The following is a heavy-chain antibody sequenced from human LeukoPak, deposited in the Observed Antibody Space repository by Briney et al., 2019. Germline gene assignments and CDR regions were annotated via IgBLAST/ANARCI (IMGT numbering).Heavy chain of an antibody. CDR2: VNPNSGGT. Sequence: ASVKVSCKASGYTFTGYYMHWVRQAPGQGLEWMGRVNPNSGGTNYAQKFQGRVTMTRDTSISTAYMELSRLRSDDTAVYYCASIDGGNSGQVRYYYYYYMDVWGKGTTVTVSS. CDR3: ASIDGGNSGQVRYYYYYYMDV. V-gene: IGHV1-2*06. CDR1: GYTFTGYY. D-gene: IGHD4-23*01. J-gene: IGHJ6*03.